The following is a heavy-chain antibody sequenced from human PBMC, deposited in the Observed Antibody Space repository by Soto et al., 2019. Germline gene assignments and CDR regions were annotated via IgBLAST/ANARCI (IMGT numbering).Heavy chain of an antibody. V-gene: IGHV3-43*01. J-gene: IGHJ4*02. Sequence: GGSLRLSCAASGFTFDDYTMHWVRQAPGKGLEWVSLISWDGGSTYYADSVKGRFTISRDNSKNSLYLQMNSLRTEDTALYYCAKDMEGSYGPGPLHYWGQGTLVTVSS. CDR2: ISWDGGST. CDR1: GFTFDDYT. D-gene: IGHD5-18*01. CDR3: AKDMEGSYGPGPLHY.